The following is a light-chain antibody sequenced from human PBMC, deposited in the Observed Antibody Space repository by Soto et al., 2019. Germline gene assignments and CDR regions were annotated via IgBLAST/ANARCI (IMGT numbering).Light chain of an antibody. CDR1: QGVSRK. V-gene: IGKV3-15*01. J-gene: IGKJ2*03. Sequence: EIGMTQSPATLSVSPGERATLSCTARQGVSRKLGWYQQKPGQAPRLLISATSTRATGIPARFSGSGSGTEFTLTIDSRQSEDVAVYYCQQYNTWPYSFGQGTKLEIK. CDR3: QQYNTWPYS. CDR2: ATS.